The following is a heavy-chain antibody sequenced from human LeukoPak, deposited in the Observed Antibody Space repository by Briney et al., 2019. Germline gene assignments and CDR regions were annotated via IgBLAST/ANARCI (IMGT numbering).Heavy chain of an antibody. J-gene: IGHJ4*02. CDR1: GFSFSSYG. D-gene: IGHD3-10*01. CDR2: ISYDAKSN. CDR3: AKDRLGEVRGVGFDY. Sequence: GGSLRLSCATSGFSFSSYGMHWVRQVPGKGLEWVAVISYDAKSNYHVDSVKGRFTISRDNSKNTLYLQMNSLRAEDTAVYYCAKDRLGEVRGVGFDYWGQGTLVTVSS. V-gene: IGHV3-30*18.